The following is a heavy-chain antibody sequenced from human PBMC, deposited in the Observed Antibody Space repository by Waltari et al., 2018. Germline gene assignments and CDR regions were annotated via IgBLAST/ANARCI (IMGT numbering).Heavy chain of an antibody. D-gene: IGHD2-2*01. CDR1: GLTVSHNF. J-gene: IGHJ4*02. Sequence: EVQLVESGGGLIQPGGSLRLSLAASGLTVSHNFMMWGRQAPGQGVEWVSLIYSGGSTYYADSVKGRFTISRDYSENTLYLQMNSLRGEDTAVYYCARDRHCSSSGCSGLWGQGTLVTVSS. CDR3: ARDRHCSSSGCSGL. V-gene: IGHV3-53*01. CDR2: IYSGGST.